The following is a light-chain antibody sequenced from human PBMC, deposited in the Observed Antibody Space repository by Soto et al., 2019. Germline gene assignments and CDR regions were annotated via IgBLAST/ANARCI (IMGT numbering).Light chain of an antibody. CDR3: SALGYV. V-gene: IGLV2-8*01. Sequence: QSALTQPPSASGSPGQSVTISCTGTSSDVGGYNYVSWYQQHPGKAPKLMMYEVSKRPSGVPDRFSGSKSGNTASLTVSGIQAGDEADYYCSALGYVFGTGTKLTVL. CDR2: EVS. J-gene: IGLJ1*01. CDR1: SSDVGGYNY.